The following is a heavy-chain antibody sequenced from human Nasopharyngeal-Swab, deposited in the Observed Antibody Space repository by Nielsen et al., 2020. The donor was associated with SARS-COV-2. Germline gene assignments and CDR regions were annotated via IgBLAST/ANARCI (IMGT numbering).Heavy chain of an antibody. D-gene: IGHD6-13*01. V-gene: IGHV1-2*04. CDR2: INPDTGGT. J-gene: IGHJ4*02. CDR3: ARLGAAGDFDY. Sequence: ASVKVSRKASGYTFMDFKMHWVRQAPGQGLEWMGWINPDTGGTTYAQRFQGWVTMTRDTSISTFYMDLNRLKSDDMAVYYCARLGAAGDFDYWGQGTLVTVSS. CDR1: GYTFMDFK.